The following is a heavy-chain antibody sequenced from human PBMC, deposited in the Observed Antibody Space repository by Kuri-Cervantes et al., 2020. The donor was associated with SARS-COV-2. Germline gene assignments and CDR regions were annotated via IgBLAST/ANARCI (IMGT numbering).Heavy chain of an antibody. CDR2: INHSGST. CDR1: GGSFSGYY. V-gene: IGHV4-34*01. CDR3: ARGGFWYGAGYFDY. J-gene: IGHJ4*02. D-gene: IGHD4-17*01. Sequence: GSLRLSCAVYGGSFSGYYWSWIRQPPGKGLEWIGEINHSGSTNYNPSLKSRVTISVDTFKNQFSLKLSSVTAADTAVYYCARGGFWYGAGYFDYWGQGTLVTVSS.